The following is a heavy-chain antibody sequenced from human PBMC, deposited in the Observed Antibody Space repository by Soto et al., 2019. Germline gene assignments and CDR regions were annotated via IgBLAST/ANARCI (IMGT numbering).Heavy chain of an antibody. Sequence: SETLSLTCTVSGGSISSGGYYWSWIRQPPGKGLEWIGYIYYSGSTYYNPSLKSRVTISVDTSKNQFSLKLSSVTAADTAVCYCARVGGFGATTIDYWGQGTLVTVSS. CDR3: ARVGGFGATTIDY. J-gene: IGHJ4*02. D-gene: IGHD3-10*01. CDR2: IYYSGST. CDR1: GGSISSGGYY. V-gene: IGHV4-30-4*01.